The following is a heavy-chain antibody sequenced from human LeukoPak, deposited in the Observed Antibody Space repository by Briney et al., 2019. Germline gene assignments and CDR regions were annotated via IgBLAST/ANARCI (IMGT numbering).Heavy chain of an antibody. J-gene: IGHJ5*02. D-gene: IGHD1-26*01. CDR3: ERDNSVGDTAWWFDP. Sequence: ASVKVSCKASVYTFTSYYMHWVRQAPGQGLEWMGLINPSGSSTSYAQKFQGRLSLTRDMSTSTDYMELSSLRSEDTAVYYCERDNSVGDTAWWFDPWGQGTLVTVSS. CDR1: VYTFTSYY. CDR2: INPSGSST. V-gene: IGHV1-46*01.